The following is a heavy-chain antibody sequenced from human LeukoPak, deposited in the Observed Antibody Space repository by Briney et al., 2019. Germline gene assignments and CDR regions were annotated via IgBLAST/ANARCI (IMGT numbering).Heavy chain of an antibody. D-gene: IGHD2-2*01. CDR3: AARGYCSSTSCLLEY. V-gene: IGHV3-74*01. CDR1: GFTFSSYW. CDR2: INSDGSST. J-gene: IGHJ4*02. Sequence: GGSLRLSCAASGFTFSSYWMHWVRQAPGKGLVWVSRINSDGSSTSHADSVKGRFTISRDNAKSTLYLQMNSLRAEDTAVYYCAARGYCSSTSCLLEYWGQGTLVTVSS.